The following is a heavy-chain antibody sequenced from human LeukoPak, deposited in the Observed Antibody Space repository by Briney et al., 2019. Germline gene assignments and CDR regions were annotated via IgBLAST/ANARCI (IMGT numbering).Heavy chain of an antibody. Sequence: PGRSLRLSCAASGFTFDDYAMHWVRQAPGKGLEWVSGISWNSGSIGYADSVKGRFTISRDNAKNSLYLQMNSLRAEDTASYYCAKDSAASGYYIPDAFDIWGQGTMVTVSS. D-gene: IGHD5-12*01. J-gene: IGHJ3*02. CDR2: ISWNSGSI. CDR1: GFTFDDYA. V-gene: IGHV3-9*01. CDR3: AKDSAASGYYIPDAFDI.